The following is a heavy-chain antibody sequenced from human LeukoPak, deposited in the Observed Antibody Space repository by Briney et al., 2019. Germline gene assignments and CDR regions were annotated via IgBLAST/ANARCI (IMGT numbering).Heavy chain of an antibody. CDR1: GFTFDDYA. J-gene: IGHJ5*02. CDR2: ISWNSGSI. D-gene: IGHD5-24*01. Sequence: GGSLRLSCAASGFTFDDYAMHWVRQAPGKGLEWVSGISWNSGSIGYADSVKGRFTISRDNAKNSLYLQMNSLRAEDTALYYCAKDTVADLDGYNSPFNWFDPWGQGTLVTVSS. CDR3: AKDTVADLDGYNSPFNWFDP. V-gene: IGHV3-9*01.